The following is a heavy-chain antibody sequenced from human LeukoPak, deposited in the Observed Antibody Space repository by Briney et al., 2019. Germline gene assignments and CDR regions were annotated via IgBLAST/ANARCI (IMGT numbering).Heavy chain of an antibody. J-gene: IGHJ3*01. V-gene: IGHV6-1*01. CDR3: TRGSPSYTNHAFVY. D-gene: IGHD2-2*02. CDR1: GDSVSSNSAA. Sequence: SQTPSPTCAISGDSVSSNSAAWTCIRQSPSRGLEWLGRTYYRSKWYNDYALSVKGRITINPDTSKNQFSLQLNSVTPEDTAVYYCTRGSPSYTNHAFVYWGQGTLVTVSS. CDR2: TYYRSKWYN.